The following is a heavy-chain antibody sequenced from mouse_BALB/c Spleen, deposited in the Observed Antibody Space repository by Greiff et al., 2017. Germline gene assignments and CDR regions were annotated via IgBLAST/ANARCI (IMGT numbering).Heavy chain of an antibody. D-gene: IGHD1-1*01. V-gene: IGHV5-6*01. CDR1: GFTFSSYG. Sequence: EVQLQQSGGDLVKPGGSLKLSCAASGFTFSSYGMSWVRQTPDKRLEWVATISSGGSYTYYPDSVKGRFTISRDNAKNTLYLQMSSLKSEDTAMYYCARGTTSPEGYFDVWGAGTTVTVSS. J-gene: IGHJ1*01. CDR2: ISSGGSYT. CDR3: ARGTTSPEGYFDV.